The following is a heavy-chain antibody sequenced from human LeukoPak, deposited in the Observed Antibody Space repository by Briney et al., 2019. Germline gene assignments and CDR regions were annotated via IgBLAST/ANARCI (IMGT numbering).Heavy chain of an antibody. CDR1: GYTFTIYG. Sequence: ASVNVSCKASGYTFTIYGISWVRQAPGQGLEWMGWISAYNGNTNYAQKHQGRVTMTTDTSTSTAYMELRSLRSDDTAVYYCARDPEWPATADYWGQGTLVTVSS. D-gene: IGHD2-8*01. CDR2: ISAYNGNT. V-gene: IGHV1-18*01. J-gene: IGHJ4*02. CDR3: ARDPEWPATADY.